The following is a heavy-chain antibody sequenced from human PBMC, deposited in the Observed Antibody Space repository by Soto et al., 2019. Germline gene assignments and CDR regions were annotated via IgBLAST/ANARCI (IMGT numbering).Heavy chain of an antibody. CDR2: IYYSGST. V-gene: IGHV4-31*03. CDR1: GGSISSGGYY. J-gene: IGHJ6*03. CDR3: ARTYYDFWSGSLYYMDV. Sequence: PSGTLSLTCTVSGGSISSGGYYWSWIRQNPGKGLEWIGYIYYSGSTYYNPSLKSRVTISVDTSKNQFSLKLSSVTAADTAVYYCARTYYDFWSGSLYYMDVWGKGTTVTVSS. D-gene: IGHD3-3*01.